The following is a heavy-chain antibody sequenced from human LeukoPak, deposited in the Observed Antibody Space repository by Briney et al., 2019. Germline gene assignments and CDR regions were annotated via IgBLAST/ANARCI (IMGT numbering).Heavy chain of an antibody. CDR3: AKDAAATIGGVFDP. D-gene: IGHD5-24*01. CDR1: GFTFSSYW. J-gene: IGHJ5*02. V-gene: IGHV3-7*01. CDR2: IKQDGSEK. Sequence: GGSLRLSCAASGFTFSSYWMSWVRQAPGKGLEWVANIKQDGSEKYYVDSVKGRFTISRDNSKNTLYLQMNSLRAEDTAVYYCAKDAAATIGGVFDPWGQGTLVTVSS.